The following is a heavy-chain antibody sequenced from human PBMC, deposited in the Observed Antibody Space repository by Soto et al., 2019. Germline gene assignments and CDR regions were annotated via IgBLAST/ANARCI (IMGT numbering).Heavy chain of an antibody. CDR2: ISDSGGST. D-gene: IGHD1-7*01. Sequence: GGSLGLSCAASGFSFSSYAMNWVRQAPGKGLEWVSGISDSGGSTYYADSVKGRFTISRDNSKNTLYLQMNSLRAEDTAVYYCAKDRRANSAPGTFDYWGQGTLVTVSS. CDR3: AKDRRANSAPGTFDY. CDR1: GFSFSSYA. J-gene: IGHJ4*02. V-gene: IGHV3-23*01.